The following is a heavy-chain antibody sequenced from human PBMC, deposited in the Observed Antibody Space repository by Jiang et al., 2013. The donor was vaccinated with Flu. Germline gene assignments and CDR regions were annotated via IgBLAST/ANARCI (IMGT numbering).Heavy chain of an antibody. D-gene: IGHD4-17*01. CDR1: GYTFTGYY. Sequence: GAEVKKPGASVKVSCKASGYTFTGYYMHWVRQAPGQGLEWMGWINPNSGGTNYAQKFQGRVTMTRDTSISTAYMELSRLRSDDTAVYYCARDGGTMTTVTAGSDYWGQGTLVTVSS. V-gene: IGHV1-2*02. CDR2: INPNSGGT. J-gene: IGHJ4*02. CDR3: ARDGGTMTTVTAGSDY.